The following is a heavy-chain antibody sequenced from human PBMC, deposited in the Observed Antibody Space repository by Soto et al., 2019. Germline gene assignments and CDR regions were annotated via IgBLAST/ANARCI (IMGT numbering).Heavy chain of an antibody. D-gene: IGHD3-22*01. Sequence: SVKVSCKASGFTFTSSAVQWVRQARGQRLEWIGWIVVGSGNTNYAQKFQERVTITRDMSTSTAYMELSSLRSEDTAVYYCAALPYYYDSSGNLDYWGQGTLVTVSS. CDR3: AALPYYYDSSGNLDY. CDR1: GFTFTSSA. V-gene: IGHV1-58*01. CDR2: IVVGSGNT. J-gene: IGHJ4*02.